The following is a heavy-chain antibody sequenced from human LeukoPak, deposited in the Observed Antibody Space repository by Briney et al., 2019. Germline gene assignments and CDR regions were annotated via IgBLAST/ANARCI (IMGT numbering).Heavy chain of an antibody. CDR1: GFTFSSYS. V-gene: IGHV3-21*01. D-gene: IGHD6-13*01. CDR2: VTSSSSYI. CDR3: ARSGYSSSWYMF. Sequence: PGGSLRLSCAASGFTFSSYSMNWVRQAPGKGLEWVSSVTSSSSYIYYADSVKGRFTISRHNAKSSLYLQMNSLRAEDTAFYYCARSGYSSSWYMFWGQGSLVTVSS. J-gene: IGHJ4*02.